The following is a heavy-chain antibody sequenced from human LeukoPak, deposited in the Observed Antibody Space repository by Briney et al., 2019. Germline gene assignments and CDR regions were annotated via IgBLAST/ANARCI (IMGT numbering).Heavy chain of an antibody. J-gene: IGHJ5*02. CDR3: ARAVGSSESNWFDP. V-gene: IGHV4-61*02. Sequence: SETLSLTCTVSGGSISSGGYYWSWIRQPAGKGLEWIGRIYASGSTNYNPSLKSRVTISVDTSKTQFSLKLSSVTAADTAVYYCARAVGSSESNWFDPWGQGTLATVSS. D-gene: IGHD3-10*01. CDR1: GGSISSGGYY. CDR2: IYASGST.